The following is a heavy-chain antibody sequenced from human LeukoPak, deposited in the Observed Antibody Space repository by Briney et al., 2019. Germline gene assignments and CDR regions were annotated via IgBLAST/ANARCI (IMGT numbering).Heavy chain of an antibody. Sequence: KPSETLSLTCTVSGGSGTTYYWSWIRQSAGKGLEWIGHISTSGTTTYNPSLKSRVTMSVDTSKNQFSLKLTSVTAADTAVYYCAREAAVVGATIIWGQGTLVTVSS. CDR3: AREAAVVGATII. J-gene: IGHJ4*02. D-gene: IGHD1-26*01. CDR1: GGSGTTYY. V-gene: IGHV4-4*07. CDR2: ISTSGTT.